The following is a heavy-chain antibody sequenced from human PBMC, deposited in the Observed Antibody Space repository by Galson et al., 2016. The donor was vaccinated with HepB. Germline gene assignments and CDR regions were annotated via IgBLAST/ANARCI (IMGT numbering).Heavy chain of an antibody. CDR1: GGSIATSSYY. J-gene: IGHJ3*01. V-gene: IGHV4-39*02. Sequence: SETLSLTCTVSGGSIATSSYYWGWLRQPQGKGLEWIGSIYYSGPVYFNPSLGSRVSISIDTSNNVFSMTLTSLTAADTAVYYCARQPYSGNSRRELSTSDVWGHGTLVTVSS. D-gene: IGHD4-23*01. CDR2: IYYSGPV. CDR3: ARQPYSGNSRRELSTSDV.